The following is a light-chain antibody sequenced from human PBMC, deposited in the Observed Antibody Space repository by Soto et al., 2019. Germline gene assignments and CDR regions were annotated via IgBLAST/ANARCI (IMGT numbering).Light chain of an antibody. Sequence: EIVLTQSPATLPLSPGERATLSCRASQSVSSYLAWYQRKPGQAPRLLIYDASHRATAIPARFSGSGSGTDFTLTSSSLEPEDFAVYYCQQRSNCPLTFGGGTEVEIK. CDR3: QQRSNCPLT. CDR1: QSVSSY. J-gene: IGKJ4*01. CDR2: DAS. V-gene: IGKV3-11*01.